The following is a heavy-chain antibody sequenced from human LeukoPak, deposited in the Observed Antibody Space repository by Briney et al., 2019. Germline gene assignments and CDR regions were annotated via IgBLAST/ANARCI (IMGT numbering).Heavy chain of an antibody. J-gene: IGHJ6*02. D-gene: IGHD6-19*01. V-gene: IGHV1-18*01. CDR2: ISAYNGNT. CDR3: ARVPWAVAGLSYYYYYGMDV. Sequence: ASVKVSCKASGYTFTSYGICWVRQAPGQGLEWMGWISAYNGNTNYAQKLQGRVTMTTDTSTSTAYMELRSLRSDDTAVYYCARVPWAVAGLSYYYYYGMDVWGQGTTVTVSS. CDR1: GYTFTSYG.